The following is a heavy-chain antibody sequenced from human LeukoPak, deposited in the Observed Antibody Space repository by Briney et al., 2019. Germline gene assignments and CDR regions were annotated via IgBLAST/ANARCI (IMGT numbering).Heavy chain of an antibody. CDR2: IYYSGST. CDR3: ARLPVRGVIALDY. V-gene: IGHV4-59*08. D-gene: IGHD3-10*01. J-gene: IGHJ4*02. CDR1: GDSISSNY. Sequence: AETLSLTCTVSGDSISSNYWSWIRQPPGKGLEWIGYIYYSGSTNYNPSLKSRVTISVDTSKNQFSLKLRSVTAADTAVYYCARLPVRGVIALDYWGQGTLVTVSP.